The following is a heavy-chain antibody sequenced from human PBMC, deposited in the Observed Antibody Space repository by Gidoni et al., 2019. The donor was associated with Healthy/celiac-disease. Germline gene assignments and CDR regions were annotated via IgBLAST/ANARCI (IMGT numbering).Heavy chain of an antibody. CDR1: GGTVSSYA. CDR2: IIPTFGTA. J-gene: IGHJ2*01. V-gene: IGHV1-69*01. CDR3: ARGPRYGYWYFDL. Sequence: QVQLVQSGAEVKKPGPSVKVSCKAPGGTVSSYAISWVRQAPGHGLEWMGGIIPTFGTANYAQKFQGRVTITADESTSTAYMELRSLKSGDTAVYYSARGPRYGYWYFDLWGRGTLVTVSS. D-gene: IGHD4-17*01.